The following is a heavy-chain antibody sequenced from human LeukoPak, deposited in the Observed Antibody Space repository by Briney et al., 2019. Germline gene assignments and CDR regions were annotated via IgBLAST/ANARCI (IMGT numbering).Heavy chain of an antibody. CDR2: IYYSGST. J-gene: IGHJ6*02. D-gene: IGHD4-17*01. Sequence: SETLSLTCTVSGGSISSCYWSWIRQPPGKGLEWIGYIYYSGSTNYNPSLKSRVTISVDTSKNQFSLKLSSVTAADTAVYYCAREGGYGDYYYYGMDVWGQGTTVTVSS. CDR1: GGSISSCY. V-gene: IGHV4-59*01. CDR3: AREGGYGDYYYYGMDV.